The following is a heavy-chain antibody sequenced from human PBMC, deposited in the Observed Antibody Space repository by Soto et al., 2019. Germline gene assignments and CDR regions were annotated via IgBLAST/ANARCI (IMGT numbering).Heavy chain of an antibody. CDR2: IYFNGNT. CDR1: GGSVSSGSYY. CDR3: ARVNAVRGVSTYYFDY. D-gene: IGHD3-10*02. V-gene: IGHV4-61*03. J-gene: IGHJ4*02. Sequence: PSETLSLTCTVSGGSVSSGSYYWSWIRQPPGKGLEWIGYIYFNGNTNYNPSLKRRVTISVDTSENHFSLHLRSVTAADTAVYYCARVNAVRGVSTYYFDYWGQGTLVTVSS.